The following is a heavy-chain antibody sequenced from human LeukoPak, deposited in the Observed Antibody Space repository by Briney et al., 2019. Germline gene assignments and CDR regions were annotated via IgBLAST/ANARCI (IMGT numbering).Heavy chain of an antibody. D-gene: IGHD4/OR15-4a*01. CDR3: GRDFVNDAKARFDC. CDR1: GFTFTSFN. Sequence: PGTSLRLSCAASGFTFTSFNFHWVRQAPGKGLKWLALISYDGNIKYADSVKGRFTISRDNSKNTLYLQMNNLRADDTAMYYCGRDFVNDAKARFDCWGQGTLVTVSS. CDR2: ISYDGNIK. J-gene: IGHJ4*02. V-gene: IGHV3-30*03.